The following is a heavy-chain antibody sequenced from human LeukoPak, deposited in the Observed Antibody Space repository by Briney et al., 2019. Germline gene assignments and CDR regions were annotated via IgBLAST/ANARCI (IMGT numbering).Heavy chain of an antibody. Sequence: GGSLRLSCAASGFTVSSNYMSWVRQAPGKGLEWVSVIYSGGSTYYADSVKGRFTISRDNSKNTLYLQMNSLRAEDTAVYYCATSPPYDYIWGSYRSVFDYWGRGTLVTVSS. CDR1: GFTVSSNY. CDR3: ATSPPYDYIWGSYRSVFDY. D-gene: IGHD3-16*02. V-gene: IGHV3-53*01. CDR2: IYSGGST. J-gene: IGHJ4*02.